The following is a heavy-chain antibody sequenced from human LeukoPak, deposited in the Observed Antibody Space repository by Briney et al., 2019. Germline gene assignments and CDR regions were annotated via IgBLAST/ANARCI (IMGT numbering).Heavy chain of an antibody. CDR1: GFTFSSYG. CDR2: IRYDGSNK. CDR3: ANGGLRVVPLDY. V-gene: IGHV3-30*02. D-gene: IGHD3-3*01. Sequence: GGSLRLSCAASGFTFSSYGMHWVRQAPGKGLEWVAFIRYDGSNKYYADSVKGRFTISRDNSKNTLYLQMNSLRAEDTAVYYCANGGLRVVPLDYWGQGTLVTVSS. J-gene: IGHJ4*02.